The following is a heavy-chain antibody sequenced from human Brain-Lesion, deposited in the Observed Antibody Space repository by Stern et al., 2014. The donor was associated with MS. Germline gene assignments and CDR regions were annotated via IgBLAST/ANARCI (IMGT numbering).Heavy chain of an antibody. CDR1: GGSINTNNYY. D-gene: IGHD4-17*01. J-gene: IGHJ4*02. Sequence: VQLVESGPGLVKPSETLSLTCTVSGGSINTNNYYWGWIRQPPGKGLEWIGNIYSSGSTFYSPSLKSRVTMSVDKSKNQFSLELSSVTAADTAVYYCARTGDDFGDYSLSYWGQGTLVTVSS. CDR2: IYSSGST. CDR3: ARTGDDFGDYSLSY. V-gene: IGHV4-39*01.